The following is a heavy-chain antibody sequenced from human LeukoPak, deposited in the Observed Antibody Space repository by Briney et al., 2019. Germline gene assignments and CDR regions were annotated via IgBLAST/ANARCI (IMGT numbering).Heavy chain of an antibody. CDR1: GYAFPSYF. J-gene: IGHJ4*02. Sequence: ASVKVSCKASGYAFPSYFMHWVRQAPGQGLEWMGIINPTGGSTTYAQKFQGRVTMTRDTSTSTVYMELSSLRSDDTAVYYCARRAARRFDYWGQGTLVTVSS. D-gene: IGHD6-6*01. CDR3: ARRAARRFDY. CDR2: INPTGGST. V-gene: IGHV1-46*01.